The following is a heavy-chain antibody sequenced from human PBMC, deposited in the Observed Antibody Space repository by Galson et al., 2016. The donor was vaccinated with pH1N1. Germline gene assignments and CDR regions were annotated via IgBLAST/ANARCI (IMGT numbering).Heavy chain of an antibody. CDR2: MSAYNDNT. CDR1: GYTFTNYG. Sequence: SVKVSCKASGYTFTNYGITWVRQAPGQGLEWMAWMSAYNDNTNYAQKFQGGVTMATDTSANTAYMELRNLTSDDTAVYYCARDVRISLWLPDFWGQGTLVTVSS. J-gene: IGHJ4*02. V-gene: IGHV1-18*01. CDR3: ARDVRISLWLPDF. D-gene: IGHD5-18*01.